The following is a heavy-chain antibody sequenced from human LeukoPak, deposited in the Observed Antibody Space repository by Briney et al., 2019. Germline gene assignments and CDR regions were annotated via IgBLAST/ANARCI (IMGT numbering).Heavy chain of an antibody. CDR3: ARDLFPRYCSGGSCYSSSGYYFDY. CDR1: GGTFSSYA. D-gene: IGHD2-15*01. CDR2: IIPIFGTA. V-gene: IGHV1-69*05. J-gene: IGHJ4*02. Sequence: ASVKVSCKASGGTFSSYAISWVRQAPGQGLEWMGRIIPIFGTANYAQKFQGRVTITTDESTSTAYMELSSLRSEDTAVYYCARDLFPRYCSGGSCYSSSGYYFDYWGQGTLVTVSS.